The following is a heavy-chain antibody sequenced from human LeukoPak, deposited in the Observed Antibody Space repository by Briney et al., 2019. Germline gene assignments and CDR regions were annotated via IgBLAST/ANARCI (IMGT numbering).Heavy chain of an antibody. CDR1: GFTFSSYA. V-gene: IGHV3-23*01. CDR2: ISGSGGST. D-gene: IGHD3-22*01. J-gene: IGHJ4*02. Sequence: GGSLRPSCAASGFTFSSYAMSWVRQAPGKGLEWVSAISGSGGSTYYADSVKGRFTISRDNSKNTLYLQMNSLRAEDTAVYYCAKHQSYYYDSSGYYYWGQGTLVTASS. CDR3: AKHQSYYYDSSGYYY.